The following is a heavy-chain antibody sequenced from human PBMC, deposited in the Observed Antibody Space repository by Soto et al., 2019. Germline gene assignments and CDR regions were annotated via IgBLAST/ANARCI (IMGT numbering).Heavy chain of an antibody. D-gene: IGHD2-15*01. CDR2: TSYDRRNK. Sequence: QVQLVESGGDVVQPGGSLRLSCAGSGFTVTNYGMHWVRQAPGKGRAWVALTSYDRRNKYYADSVKGRFTISRDNSKNTLYLQMNSLRAEDTAVYYCAKESSPPYCGGGSCYLGGWGYWGQGTLVTVSS. CDR1: GFTVTNYG. V-gene: IGHV3-30*18. CDR3: AKESSPPYCGGGSCYLGGWGY. J-gene: IGHJ4*02.